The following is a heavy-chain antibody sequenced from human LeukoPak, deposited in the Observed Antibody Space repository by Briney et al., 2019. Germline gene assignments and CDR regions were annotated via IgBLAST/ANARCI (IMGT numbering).Heavy chain of an antibody. J-gene: IGHJ3*02. CDR3: ASFPPYMVRTDAFDI. V-gene: IGHV3-7*01. D-gene: IGHD3-10*01. CDR2: IKQDGGEE. Sequence: GSLRLSCAASGFTFGSYWMTWVRQAPGKGLEWVANIKQDGGEEYYVDSVKGRFTISRDNAKNSLYLQMNSLRAEDTAVYYCASFPPYMVRTDAFDIWGQGTMVTVSS. CDR1: GFTFGSYW.